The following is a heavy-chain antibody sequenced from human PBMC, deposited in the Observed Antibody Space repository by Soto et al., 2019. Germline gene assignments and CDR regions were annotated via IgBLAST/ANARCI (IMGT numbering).Heavy chain of an antibody. J-gene: IGHJ5*02. CDR2: ICHGGST. CDR3: ARVGPWVPYYYDRSPYTIENWFDP. V-gene: IGHV4-38-2*01. Sequence: SETLSLTSDVSGYSSSSGYYLGWLLQPPWKGLEWIGSICHGGSTYYNPSLNSRVTLSIDMTNNHVSLILNSVTAADTAVYYCARVGPWVPYYYDRSPYTIENWFDPWVQGTLVTVSS. D-gene: IGHD3-22*01. CDR1: GYSSSSGYY.